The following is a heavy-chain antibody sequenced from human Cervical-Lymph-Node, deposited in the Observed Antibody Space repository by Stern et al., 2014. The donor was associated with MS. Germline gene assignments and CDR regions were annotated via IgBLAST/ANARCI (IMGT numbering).Heavy chain of an antibody. D-gene: IGHD4-17*01. CDR2: ISHDGVKK. CDR1: GFTFSVYA. V-gene: IGHV3-30-3*01. Sequence: VQLVESGGGVVQPGTSLRLSCEASGFTFSVYAFYWVRQAPGKGLEWVAFISHDGVKKYFADSMKGRLTVSRDNSRSTVYLHMNGLRTDDTAIYYCASRYDYGDYIYWGQGSLVTVSS. CDR3: ASRYDYGDYIY. J-gene: IGHJ4*02.